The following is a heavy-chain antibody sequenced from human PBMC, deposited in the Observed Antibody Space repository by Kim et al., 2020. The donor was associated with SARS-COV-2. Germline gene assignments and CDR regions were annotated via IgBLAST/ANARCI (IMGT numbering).Heavy chain of an antibody. D-gene: IGHD6-13*01. CDR2: ISSNGGST. CDR1: GFTFSSYA. J-gene: IGHJ4*02. CDR3: VKDGSSSWFPFDY. Sequence: GGSLRLSCSASGFTFSSYAMHWVRQAPGKGLEYVSAISSNGGSTYYADSVKGRFTISRDNSKNTLYLQMSSLRAEDTAVYYCVKDGSSSWFPFDYWGQGTLVTVSS. V-gene: IGHV3-64D*06.